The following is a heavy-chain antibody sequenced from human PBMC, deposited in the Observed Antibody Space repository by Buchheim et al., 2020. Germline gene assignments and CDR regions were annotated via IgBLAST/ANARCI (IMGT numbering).Heavy chain of an antibody. CDR3: ARHSGAWPHYFDY. CDR1: GGSISTYF. J-gene: IGHJ4*02. Sequence: QVQLQESGPGLVKPSETLSLTCFVSGGSISTYFWSWLRQPSGKGLEWIAFSHYSESTKYHPSLKNRVTMSVDRSRNQFSLKMTSVTAADTAVYYCARHSGAWPHYFDYWGQGAL. CDR2: SHYSEST. V-gene: IGHV4-59*08. D-gene: IGHD6-25*01.